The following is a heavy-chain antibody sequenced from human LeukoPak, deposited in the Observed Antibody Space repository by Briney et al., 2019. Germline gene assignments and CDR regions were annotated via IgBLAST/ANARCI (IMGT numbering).Heavy chain of an antibody. CDR2: IYYSGST. D-gene: IGHD2-2*01. CDR1: GGSISSYY. J-gene: IGHJ4*02. Sequence: SETLSLTCTVSGGSISSYYWSWIRQPPGKGLEWIGYIYYSGSTNYNPSLKSRVTISVDTSKNQFSLKLSSVTAADTAVYYCARGYQLLPAGDWGQGTLVTVSS. V-gene: IGHV4-59*01. CDR3: ARGYQLLPAGD.